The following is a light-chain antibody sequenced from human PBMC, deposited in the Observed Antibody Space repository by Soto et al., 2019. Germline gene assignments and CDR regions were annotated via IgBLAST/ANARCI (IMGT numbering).Light chain of an antibody. CDR1: SSDVGGYDC. Sequence: QSVLTQPPSASGSPGQSVTISCTGSSSDVGGYDCVSWFQQHPGKAPKLMIFEDIKRPSGVPDRFSASKSGNTASLTVSGLLAEDKADYYCSSYGGSDNLIFGRGTKLTVL. J-gene: IGLJ2*01. CDR2: EDI. CDR3: SSYGGSDNLI. V-gene: IGLV2-8*01.